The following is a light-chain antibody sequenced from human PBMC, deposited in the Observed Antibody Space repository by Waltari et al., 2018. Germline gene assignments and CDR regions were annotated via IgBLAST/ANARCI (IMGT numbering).Light chain of an antibody. J-gene: IGKJ1*01. CDR3: QKYGTLPAT. CDR2: AAS. V-gene: IGKV3-20*01. CDR1: QSVSRF. Sequence: DIVLTRSPGTLSLSPGERAPLACRASQSVSRFVAWYQQKPGQAPRLLTYAASTRVTGNPDRFSGSGSGTDFSLTSSRLEPEDFAVYYCQKYGTLPATFGQGTKVEVK.